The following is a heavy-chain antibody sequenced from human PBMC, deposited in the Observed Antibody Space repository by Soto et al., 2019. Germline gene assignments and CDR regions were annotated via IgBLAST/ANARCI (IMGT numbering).Heavy chain of an antibody. Sequence: GGSLRLSCAASGFTFSSYGMHWVRQAPGKGLEWVAVIWYDGSNKYYADSVKGRFTISRDNSKNTLYLQMNSLRAEDTAVYYCAKSGSHSYFDYWGQGTLVTVSS. CDR3: AKSGSHSYFDY. CDR1: GFTFSSYG. J-gene: IGHJ4*02. CDR2: IWYDGSNK. V-gene: IGHV3-33*06. D-gene: IGHD3-10*01.